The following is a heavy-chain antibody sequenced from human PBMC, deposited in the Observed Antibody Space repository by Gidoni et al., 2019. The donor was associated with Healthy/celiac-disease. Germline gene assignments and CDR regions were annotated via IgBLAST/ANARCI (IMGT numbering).Heavy chain of an antibody. Sequence: EVQLVESGGGLVKPGGSLRLSCAASGFTFSSYSMNWVRQAPGKGLEWVSSISSSSSYIYYADSVKGRFTISRDNAKNSLYLQMNSLRAEDTAVYYCARVSEGRWLQFQYSAEYFQHWGQGTLVTVSS. CDR3: ARVSEGRWLQFQYSAEYFQH. J-gene: IGHJ1*01. CDR1: GFTFSSYS. V-gene: IGHV3-21*01. D-gene: IGHD5-12*01. CDR2: ISSSSSYI.